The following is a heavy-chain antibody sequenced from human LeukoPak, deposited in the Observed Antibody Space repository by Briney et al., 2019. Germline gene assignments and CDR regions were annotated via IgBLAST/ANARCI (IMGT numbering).Heavy chain of an antibody. CDR2: IYYSGST. CDR1: GGSISSYY. V-gene: IGHV4-59*01. J-gene: IGHJ3*02. Sequence: SEALSLTCTVSGGSISSYYWSWIRQPPGKGLEWIGYIYYSGSTNYNPSLKSRVTISVDASKNQFSLKLSSVTAADTAVYYCARSHDTGYSSSWYLNDAFDIWGQGTMVTVSS. D-gene: IGHD6-13*01. CDR3: ARSHDTGYSSSWYLNDAFDI.